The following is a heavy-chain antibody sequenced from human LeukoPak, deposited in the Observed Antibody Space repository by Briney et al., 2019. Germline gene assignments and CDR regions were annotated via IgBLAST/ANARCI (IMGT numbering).Heavy chain of an antibody. D-gene: IGHD3-22*01. CDR1: GFTFSSYA. Sequence: GESLKISCAASGFTFSSYAMSWVRQAPGKGLEWVSAISGSGGSTYYADSVKGRFTISRDNSKNTLYLQMNSLRAEDTAVYYCAKADYYYDSSGYYLGDAFDIWGQGTMVTVSS. CDR3: AKADYYYDSSGYYLGDAFDI. CDR2: ISGSGGST. J-gene: IGHJ3*02. V-gene: IGHV3-23*01.